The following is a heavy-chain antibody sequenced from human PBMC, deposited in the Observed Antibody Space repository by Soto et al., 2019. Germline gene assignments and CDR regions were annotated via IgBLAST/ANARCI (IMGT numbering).Heavy chain of an antibody. V-gene: IGHV3-23*01. CDR3: ANLGSRKARKGFGELLREPLSDY. CDR1: GFTFSSYA. D-gene: IGHD3-10*01. J-gene: IGHJ4*02. CDR2: ISGSGGST. Sequence: GGSLRLSCAASGFTFSSYAMSWVRQAPGKGLEWVSAISGSGGSTYYADSVKGRFTISRDNSKNTLYLQMNSLRAEDTAVYYCANLGSRKARKGFGELLREPLSDYWGQGTLVTVSS.